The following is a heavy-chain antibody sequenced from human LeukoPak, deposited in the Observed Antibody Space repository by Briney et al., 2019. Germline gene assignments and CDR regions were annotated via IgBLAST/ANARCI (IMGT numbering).Heavy chain of an antibody. V-gene: IGHV3-23*01. CDR3: AKEPYDSSGYYFDY. J-gene: IGHJ4*02. D-gene: IGHD3-22*01. CDR1: GFTFSSYA. CDR2: ISGSGGST. Sequence: GGSLRLSCVASGFTFSSYAMSWVRQAPGKGLEWVSVISGSGGSTYYADSVKGRFTISRDNSKNTLYLQMNSLRAEDTAVYYCAKEPYDSSGYYFDYWGQGTLVTVSS.